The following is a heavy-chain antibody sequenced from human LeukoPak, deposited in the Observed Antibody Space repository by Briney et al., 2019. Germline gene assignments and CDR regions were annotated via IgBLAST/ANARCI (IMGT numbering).Heavy chain of an antibody. CDR1: GYTFTSYG. Sequence: ASVKDSYKASGYTFTSYGISWVRQAPGQGLEWMGWISAYNGNTNYAQKLQGRVTITTDTSTSTAYMELRSLRSDDTAVYYCARDPDDYDFWSGYGRGGFDYWGQGTLVTVSS. J-gene: IGHJ4*02. D-gene: IGHD3-3*01. CDR3: ARDPDDYDFWSGYGRGGFDY. V-gene: IGHV1-18*01. CDR2: ISAYNGNT.